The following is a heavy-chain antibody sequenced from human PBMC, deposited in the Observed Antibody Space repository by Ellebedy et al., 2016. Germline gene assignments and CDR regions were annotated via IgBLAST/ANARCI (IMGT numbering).Heavy chain of an antibody. CDR2: ISGSGGST. D-gene: IGHD6-13*01. CDR3: ARPSSSWYQGLVDY. J-gene: IGHJ4*02. Sequence: GGSLRLSXAASGFTFSSYAMSWVRQAPGKGLEWVSAISGSGGSTYYADSVKGRFTISRDNSKNTLYLQMNSLRAEDTAVYYCARPSSSWYQGLVDYWGQGTLVTVSS. V-gene: IGHV3-23*01. CDR1: GFTFSSYA.